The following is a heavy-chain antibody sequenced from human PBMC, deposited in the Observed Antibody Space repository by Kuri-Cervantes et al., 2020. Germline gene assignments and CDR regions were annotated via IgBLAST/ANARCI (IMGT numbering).Heavy chain of an antibody. D-gene: IGHD4-17*01. CDR1: GYTFTSYY. CDR2: FNPSGGST. Sequence: ASVKVSCKASGYTFTSYYMHWVRQAPGQGLEWMGIFNPSGGSTSYAQKFQGRVTMTRDTSTSTVYMELSSLRSEDTAVYYCARDSVSMDYGDEEDAFDIWGQGTMVTVSS. V-gene: IGHV1-46*01. J-gene: IGHJ3*02. CDR3: ARDSVSMDYGDEEDAFDI.